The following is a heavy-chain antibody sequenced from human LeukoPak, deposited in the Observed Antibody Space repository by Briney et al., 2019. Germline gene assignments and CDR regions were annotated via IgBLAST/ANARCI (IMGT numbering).Heavy chain of an antibody. J-gene: IGHJ4*02. CDR3: ARSVVVPAAILNY. CDR2: INPNSGGT. CDR1: GYTFTGYY. V-gene: IGHV1-2*02. D-gene: IGHD2-2*02. Sequence: ASVTVSCKASGYTFTGYYMHWVRQAPGQGLEWMGWINPNSGGTNYAQKFQGRVTMTRDTSISTAYMELSRLRSDDTAVYYCARSVVVPAAILNYWGQGTLVTVSS.